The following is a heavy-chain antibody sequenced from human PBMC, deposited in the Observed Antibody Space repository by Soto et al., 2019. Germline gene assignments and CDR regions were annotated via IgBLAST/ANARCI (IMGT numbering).Heavy chain of an antibody. CDR2: ISYSGST. J-gene: IGHJ5*02. CDR1: CGSISGHY. V-gene: IGHV4-59*11. D-gene: IGHD3-3*01. Sequence: SETLSLTCTVSCGSISGHYWSWIRQPPGKGLQYIGYISYSGSTNYNPSLKSRVTISVDTSNNQFSLRLSSVTAADTAVYYCARDVGLQHDTGYYDFWSGKNNWFDPWGQGTLVTVSS. CDR3: ARDVGLQHDTGYYDFWSGKNNWFDP.